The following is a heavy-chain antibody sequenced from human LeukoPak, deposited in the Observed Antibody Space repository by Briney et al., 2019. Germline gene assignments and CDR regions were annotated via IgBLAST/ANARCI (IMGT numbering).Heavy chain of an antibody. Sequence: GGSLRISCAASGFTFSSYAMHWVRQAPGKGLEWVAVISYDGSNKYYADSVKGRFTISRDNSKNTLYLQMNSLRAEDTAVYYCARDMYSSGEFDYWGQGTLVTVSS. CDR2: ISYDGSNK. J-gene: IGHJ4*02. CDR1: GFTFSSYA. CDR3: ARDMYSSGEFDY. V-gene: IGHV3-30-3*01. D-gene: IGHD6-19*01.